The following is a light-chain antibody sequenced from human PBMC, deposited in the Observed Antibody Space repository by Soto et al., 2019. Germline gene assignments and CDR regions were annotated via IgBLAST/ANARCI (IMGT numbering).Light chain of an antibody. CDR1: QSVSSSY. J-gene: IGKJ1*01. CDR3: HQYDNSPRT. V-gene: IGKV3-20*01. Sequence: ETVLTQSPTTLSLSPGERATLSCRAGQSVSSSYVAWYQQKPVQAPRLLIYGASSRATGIPHRFSGSGSGTDFTLTISRLEPEDFAVYYCHQYDNSPRTFGQGTQVDIK. CDR2: GAS.